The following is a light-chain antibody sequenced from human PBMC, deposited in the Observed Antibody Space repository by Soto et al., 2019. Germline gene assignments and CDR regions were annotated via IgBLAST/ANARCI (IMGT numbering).Light chain of an antibody. J-gene: IGKJ1*01. V-gene: IGKV1-5*03. CDR3: QQYNSYSRT. CDR1: QSISSW. Sequence: DLQMTQSPSTLSASVGARVTITCRASQSISSWLAWYQQKPGKVPKLLIYKASSLESGVPSRFSGSGSGTDFTLTISSLQPEDFATYYCQQYNSYSRTFGQGTKVDIK. CDR2: KAS.